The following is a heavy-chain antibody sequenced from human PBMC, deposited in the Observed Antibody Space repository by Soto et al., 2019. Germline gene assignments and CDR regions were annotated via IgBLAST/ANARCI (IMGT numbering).Heavy chain of an antibody. CDR1: GYTLTELS. V-gene: IGHV1-24*01. J-gene: IGHJ6*02. D-gene: IGHD4-17*01. CDR2: FDPEDGET. Sequence: ASLKVACKGSGYTLTELSMHWVRQAPGKGLEWMGGFDPEDGETIYAQKFQGRVTMTEDTSTDTAYMELSSLRSEDTAVYYCATSVTTNYYGMDVWGQGTTVTVSS. CDR3: ATSVTTNYYGMDV.